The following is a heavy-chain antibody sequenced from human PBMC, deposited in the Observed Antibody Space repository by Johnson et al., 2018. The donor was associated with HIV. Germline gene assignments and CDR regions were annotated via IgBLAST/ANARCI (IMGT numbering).Heavy chain of an antibody. J-gene: IGHJ3*02. D-gene: IGHD2-2*01. CDR3: ARGLQSMTVVVTRGAFDI. CDR2: IYSGGNT. V-gene: IGHV3-66*01. CDR1: GFTFDDYG. Sequence: VQLVESGGGVVRPGGSLRLSCAASGFTFDDYGMSWVRQAPGRGLEWVSVIYSGGNTYYADSVKGRFTISRDNSKNTLYLQMNSLRVEDTAVYYCARGLQSMTVVVTRGAFDIWGQGTMVTVSS.